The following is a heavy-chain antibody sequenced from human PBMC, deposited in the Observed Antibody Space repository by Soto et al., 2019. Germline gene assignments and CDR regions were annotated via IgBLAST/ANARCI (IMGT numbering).Heavy chain of an antibody. CDR1: GFTFSSYG. V-gene: IGHV3-33*01. CDR3: ARDVWGSYYYGMDV. Sequence: LRLSCAASGFTFSSYGMHWVRQAPGKGLEWVAVIWYDGSNKYYADSVKGRFTISRDNSKNTLYLQMNSLRAEDTAVYYCARDVWGSYYYGMDVWGQGNPGHRLL. J-gene: IGHJ6*02. CDR2: IWYDGSNK. D-gene: IGHD3-16*01.